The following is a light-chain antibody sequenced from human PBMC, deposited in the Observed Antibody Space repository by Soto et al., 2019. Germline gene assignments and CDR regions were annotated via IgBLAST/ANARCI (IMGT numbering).Light chain of an antibody. CDR3: SSYTSSSTV. V-gene: IGLV2-14*01. CDR2: DVS. CDR1: SSDVGGYNY. Sequence: QSALTQPAPVSGSPGQSITISCTGTSSDVGGYNYVSWYQQHPGKAPKLMIYDVSNRPSGVSNRFSGSKSGNTASLTISGLQAEDEADYYCSSYTSSSTVFGGGTKVTVL. J-gene: IGLJ3*02.